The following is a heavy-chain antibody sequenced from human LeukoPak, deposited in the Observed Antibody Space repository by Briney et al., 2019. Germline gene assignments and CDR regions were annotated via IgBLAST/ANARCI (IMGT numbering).Heavy chain of an antibody. V-gene: IGHV4-30-2*01. CDR2: IYHSGST. Sequence: SETLSLTCTVSGGSISSGGYYWSWIRQPPGKGLEWIGYIYHSGSTYHNPSLKSRVTISVDRSKNQFSLKLSSVTAADTAVYYCARGGKRVTLFDYWGQGTLVTVSS. D-gene: IGHD4-11*01. CDR3: ARGGKRVTLFDY. J-gene: IGHJ4*02. CDR1: GGSISSGGYY.